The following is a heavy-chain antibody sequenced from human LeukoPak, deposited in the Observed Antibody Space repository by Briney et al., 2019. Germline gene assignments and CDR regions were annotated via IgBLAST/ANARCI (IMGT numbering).Heavy chain of an antibody. D-gene: IGHD2-2*01. CDR3: ARGRGYCSSTSCHDHFDY. V-gene: IGHV3-30-3*01. CDR1: GFTFSSYA. Sequence: GGSLRLSCAASGFTFSSYAMHWVRQAPGKGLEWVAVISYDGSNKYYADSVKGRFTISGDNSKNTLYLQMNSLRAEDTAVYYCARGRGYCSSTSCHDHFDYWGQGTLVTVSS. CDR2: ISYDGSNK. J-gene: IGHJ4*02.